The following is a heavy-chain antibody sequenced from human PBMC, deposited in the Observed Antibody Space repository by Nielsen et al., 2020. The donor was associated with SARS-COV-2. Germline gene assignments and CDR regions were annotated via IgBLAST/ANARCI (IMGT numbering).Heavy chain of an antibody. CDR3: ARTPSSPSHYVWGSYDRAFDI. V-gene: IGHV1-3*01. D-gene: IGHD3-16*01. CDR2: INAGNGNT. Sequence: ASVKVSCKASGYTFTSYAMHWVRQAPGQRLEWMGWINAGNGNTKYSQKFQGRVTITRDTSASTAYMELSSLRSEDTAVYYCARTPSSPSHYVWGSYDRAFDIWGQGTMVTVSS. CDR1: GYTFTSYA. J-gene: IGHJ3*02.